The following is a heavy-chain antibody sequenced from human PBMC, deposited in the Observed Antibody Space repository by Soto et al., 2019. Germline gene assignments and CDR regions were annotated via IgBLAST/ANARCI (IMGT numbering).Heavy chain of an antibody. D-gene: IGHD2-21*01. CDR2: IIPMFGTT. Sequence: QVQLVQSGAEVKKPGSSVKVSCKASGGTFSSYSISWVRQAPGQGLEWMGLIIPMFGTTTYAQKFQGGVTITADESTSTAYMELRSLRSDDTALYYCARSLGSDARGTWGQGTLVTVSS. CDR3: ARSLGSDARGT. J-gene: IGHJ5*02. V-gene: IGHV1-69*01. CDR1: GGTFSSYS.